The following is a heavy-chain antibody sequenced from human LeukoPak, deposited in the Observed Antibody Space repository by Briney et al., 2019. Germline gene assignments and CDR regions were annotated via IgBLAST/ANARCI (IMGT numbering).Heavy chain of an antibody. D-gene: IGHD3-10*01. V-gene: IGHV3-23*01. CDR3: ARDLSPVVRASPMGY. CDR2: ISGSGAST. J-gene: IGHJ4*02. Sequence: PGGSLRLSCAASGFTFSSYAMSWVRQAPAKGLEWVSPISGSGASTYYADSVKGRFTISRDNSKNTLYLQMNSLRAEDTAVYYCARDLSPVVRASPMGYWGQGTLVTVSS. CDR1: GFTFSSYA.